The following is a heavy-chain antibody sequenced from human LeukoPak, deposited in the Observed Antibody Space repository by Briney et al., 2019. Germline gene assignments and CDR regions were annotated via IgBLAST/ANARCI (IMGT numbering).Heavy chain of an antibody. V-gene: IGHV4-34*01. J-gene: IGHJ6*03. CDR3: ARGTALSDYYYMDA. CDR2: INHSGST. D-gene: IGHD2-2*01. CDR1: GGSFSGYY. Sequence: SETLSLTCAVYGGSFSGYYWSWIRLPPGKGLEWIGEINHSGSTNYNPSLRSRVTISVDTSKNQFSLKLSSVTAADTAVYYCARGTALSDYYYMDAWGKGTTVTVSS.